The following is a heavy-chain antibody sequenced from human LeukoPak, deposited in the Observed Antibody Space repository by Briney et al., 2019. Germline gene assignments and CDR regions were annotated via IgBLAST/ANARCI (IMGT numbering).Heavy chain of an antibody. J-gene: IGHJ6*03. CDR3: ARVGDPDYYDSSGYHSRYYYYYMDV. D-gene: IGHD3-22*01. V-gene: IGHV4-39*07. CDR2: IYHSGST. Sequence: SETLSLTCTVSGGSISSSSYYWGWIRQPPGKGLEWIGSIYHSGSTYYNPSLKSRVTISVDTSKNQFSLKLSSVTAADTAVYYCARVGDPDYYDSSGYHSRYYYYYMDVWGKGTTVTVSS. CDR1: GGSISSSSYY.